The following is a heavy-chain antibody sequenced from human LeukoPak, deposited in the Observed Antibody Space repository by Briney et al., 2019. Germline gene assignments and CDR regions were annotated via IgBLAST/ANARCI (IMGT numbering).Heavy chain of an antibody. Sequence: PGSSLRLSCAASGFTFSSYAMHWVRQAPGKGLEWVAVISYDGSNKYYADSVKGRFTISRDNSKNTLYLQMNSLRAEDTAVYYCARVSGNSPFDYWGQGTLVTVSS. J-gene: IGHJ4*02. V-gene: IGHV3-30*01. D-gene: IGHD2/OR15-2a*01. CDR1: GFTFSSYA. CDR3: ARVSGNSPFDY. CDR2: ISYDGSNK.